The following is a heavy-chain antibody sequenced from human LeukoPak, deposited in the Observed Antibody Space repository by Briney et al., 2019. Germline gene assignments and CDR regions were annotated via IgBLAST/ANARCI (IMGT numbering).Heavy chain of an antibody. D-gene: IGHD6-13*01. CDR1: GGSISSSSYY. J-gene: IGHJ4*02. CDR3: ARPYSSSWYD. V-gene: IGHV4-39*01. Sequence: PSETLSLTCTVSGGSISSSSYYWGWIRRPPGKGLEWIGSIYYSGSTYYNPSLKSRVTISVDTSKNQFSLKLSSVTAADTAVYYCARPYSSSWYDWGQGTLVTVSS. CDR2: IYYSGST.